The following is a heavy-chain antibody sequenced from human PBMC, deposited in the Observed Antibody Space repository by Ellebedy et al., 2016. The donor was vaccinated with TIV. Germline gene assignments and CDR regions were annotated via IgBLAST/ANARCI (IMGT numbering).Heavy chain of an antibody. CDR1: GVSFRTYG. J-gene: IGHJ4*02. V-gene: IGHV3-23*01. Sequence: PGGSLRLSCVVSGVSFRTYGMTWVRQAPGKGLEWVSLISGGGDTPHYANSVKGRFTISRDNSNNSLYLQMNSLRSEDTAVYYCAKGSQWLGRTCFDYWGQGTLVTVSS. CDR2: ISGGGDTP. CDR3: AKGSQWLGRTCFDY. D-gene: IGHD6-19*01.